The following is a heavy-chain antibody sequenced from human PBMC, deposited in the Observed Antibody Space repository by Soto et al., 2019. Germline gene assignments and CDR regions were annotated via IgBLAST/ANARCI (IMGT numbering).Heavy chain of an antibody. CDR1: GYTFTGYY. D-gene: IGHD3-22*01. V-gene: IGHV1-2*02. CDR2: INPNSGGT. J-gene: IGHJ4*02. CDR3: ARWITMIVVSPLSH. Sequence: ASVKVSCKASGYTFTGYYMHWVRQAPGQGLEWMGWINPNSGGTNYAQKFQGRVTMTRDTSISTAYMELSRLRSDDTAVYYCARWITMIVVSPLSHWGQGTLVTVSS.